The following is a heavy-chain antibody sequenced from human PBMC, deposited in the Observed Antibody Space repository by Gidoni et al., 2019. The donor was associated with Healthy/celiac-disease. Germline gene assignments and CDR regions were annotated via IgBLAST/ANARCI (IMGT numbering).Heavy chain of an antibody. J-gene: IGHJ6*02. CDR1: GFTFSRYA. D-gene: IGHD3-16*01. CDR2: ISGSGGST. V-gene: IGHV3-23*04. Sequence: EVQLVESGGGLVQPGGSLRLSCAASGFTFSRYAMSWVRQAPGKGLEWVSAISGSGGSTYYADSVKGRFTISRDNSKNTLYLQMNSLRAEDTTVYYCAKDQGDLYYYYGMDVWGQGTTVTVSS. CDR3: AKDQGDLYYYYGMDV.